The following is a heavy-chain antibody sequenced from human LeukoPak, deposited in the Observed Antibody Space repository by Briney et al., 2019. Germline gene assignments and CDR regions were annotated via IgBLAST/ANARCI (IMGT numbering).Heavy chain of an antibody. CDR2: VYFTGRT. CDR1: GASIGSHY. D-gene: IGHD1-14*01. Sequence: PSETLSLTCSVSGASIGSHYWSWIRQPPGKGLEWIGYVYFTGRTHYNPSLTSRVTISVDSFKKQVSLELRSVMAADTAVYFCARTGDGTNYYNYYYMDVWGKGTTITVSS. J-gene: IGHJ6*03. CDR3: ARTGDGTNYYNYYYMDV. V-gene: IGHV4-59*11.